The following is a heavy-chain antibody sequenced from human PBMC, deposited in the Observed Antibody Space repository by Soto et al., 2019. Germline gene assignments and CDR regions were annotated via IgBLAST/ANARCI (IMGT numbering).Heavy chain of an antibody. Sequence: QVQLVQSGAEVKKPGASVKVSCKASGYIFTNYYIHWVRQAPGQGLEWMAIINPLHTSGSTNYAQKLQGRVTVTRDTSTSTVYLELSSLRSDDTAVYYCARDLAAAAYWGQGTLVTVSS. CDR3: ARDLAAAAY. J-gene: IGHJ4*02. V-gene: IGHV1-46*01. CDR1: GYIFTNYY. CDR2: INPLHTSGST. D-gene: IGHD6-13*01.